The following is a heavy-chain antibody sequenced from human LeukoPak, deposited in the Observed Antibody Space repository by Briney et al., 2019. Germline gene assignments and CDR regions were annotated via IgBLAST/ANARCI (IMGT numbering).Heavy chain of an antibody. CDR2: IYYSGRT. Sequence: SETLSLTCSVSGDSISRSDSYWDWIRQPPGKGLEWIGTIYYSGRTYYSPSLNSRVTMSVDTSSNQFSLNLRSVTAADTAVYYCARGLYGDYVFDYWGQGTLVTVSS. CDR1: GDSISRSDSY. J-gene: IGHJ4*02. CDR3: ARGLYGDYVFDY. V-gene: IGHV4-39*01. D-gene: IGHD4-17*01.